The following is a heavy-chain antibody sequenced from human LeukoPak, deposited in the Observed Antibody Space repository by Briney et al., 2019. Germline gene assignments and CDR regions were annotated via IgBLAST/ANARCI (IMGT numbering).Heavy chain of an antibody. CDR2: ISAYSGHT. V-gene: IGHV1-18*01. J-gene: IGHJ5*02. CDR3: ARDASGAVTTDFWFDP. Sequence: GASVKVSCKASGYRFSTCDISWVRQAPGQGLEWVGSISAYSGHTNYAQNFQGRVTMTTDTSTSTAYMELRSLRSDDTAVYYCARDASGAVTTDFWFDPWGQGTLVTVSS. CDR1: GYRFSTCD. D-gene: IGHD4-17*01.